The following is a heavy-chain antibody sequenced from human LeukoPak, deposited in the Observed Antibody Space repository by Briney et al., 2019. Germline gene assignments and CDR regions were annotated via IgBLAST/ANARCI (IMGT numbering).Heavy chain of an antibody. Sequence: QPGGSLRLSCAASGFTFSSYAMNWVRQAPGKGLEWVSHISGSGASTYYADYVKGRSTISRDNSKNTLYLQVNSLRAEDTAVYYCAKTVGLTEHWGQGTLVTVSS. CDR1: GFTFSSYA. V-gene: IGHV3-23*01. CDR3: AKTVGLTEH. CDR2: ISGSGAST. D-gene: IGHD4-23*01. J-gene: IGHJ1*01.